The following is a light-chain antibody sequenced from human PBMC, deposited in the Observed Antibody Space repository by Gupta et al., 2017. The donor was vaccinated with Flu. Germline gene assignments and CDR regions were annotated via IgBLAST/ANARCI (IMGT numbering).Light chain of an antibody. V-gene: IGKV3-11*01. J-gene: IGKJ4*01. CDR1: QSVSSY. CDR3: QQRRKWPLT. Sequence: DILFTQSPATLSLSPSERATRSCRASQSVSSYLAWYQQKPGQAPRLLIYDASNRATGIPARFSGSGSGTDFTLTISSLEPEDFAVYYCQQRRKWPLTFGGGTKVEIK. CDR2: DAS.